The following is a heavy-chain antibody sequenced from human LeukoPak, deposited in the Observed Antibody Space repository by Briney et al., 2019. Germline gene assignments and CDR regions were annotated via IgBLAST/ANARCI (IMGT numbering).Heavy chain of an antibody. CDR1: GFTFSTYG. V-gene: IGHV3-30*02. J-gene: IGHJ6*03. CDR2: IRYDGANK. D-gene: IGHD4-17*01. Sequence: QPGGSLRLSCVASGFTFSTYGIHWVRQAPGKGLEWVAFIRYDGANKWYADSVKGRFTISRDNSKNTLYLQMNSLRIEDTAVYHCANDRDYGDYPSAYYYYMDVWGKGTTVTVSS. CDR3: ANDRDYGDYPSAYYYYMDV.